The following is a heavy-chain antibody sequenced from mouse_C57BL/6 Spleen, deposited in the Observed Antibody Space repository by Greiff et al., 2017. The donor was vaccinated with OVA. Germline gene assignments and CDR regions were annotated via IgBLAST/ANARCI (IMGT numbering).Heavy chain of an antibody. V-gene: IGHV1-42*01. D-gene: IGHD1-1*01. CDR1: GYSFTGYY. CDR3: ASSSHWYCDV. Sequence: EVQLQQSGPELVKPGASVKISCKASGYSFTGYYMNWVKQSPEKSLEWIGEINPSTGGTTYNQKFKAKATLTVDKSSSTAYMQLKSLTSEDSAVYYCASSSHWYCDVWGTGTTVTVSS. CDR2: INPSTGGT. J-gene: IGHJ1*03.